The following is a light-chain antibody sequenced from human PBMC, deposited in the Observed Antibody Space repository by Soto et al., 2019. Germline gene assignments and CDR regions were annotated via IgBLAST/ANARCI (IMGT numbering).Light chain of an antibody. CDR3: QPYSNSPLT. V-gene: IGKV3-15*01. CDR1: QTVRNN. J-gene: IGKJ4*01. Sequence: CSASQTVRNNYLAWYKHKPGQTPRLLIYDTSTRATGVPTRFSGSRSGADFTLTLDSLKSEDFEVYNCQPYSNSPLTFGGGTKVDIK. CDR2: DTS.